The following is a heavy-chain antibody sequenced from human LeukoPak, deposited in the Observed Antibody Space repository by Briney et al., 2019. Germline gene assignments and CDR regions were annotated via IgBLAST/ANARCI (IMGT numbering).Heavy chain of an antibody. V-gene: IGHV3-23*01. CDR2: ISGSGGST. D-gene: IGHD3-10*01. Sequence: GGSLRLSCAASGFTFSSYAMSWVRQAPGKGLEWVSAISGSGGSTYYADSVKGRFTISRDNSKNTLYLQMNSLRAEDTAVYYCAKLPSSGSYNSPFDYWGQGTLVTVSS. CDR1: GFTFSSYA. J-gene: IGHJ4*02. CDR3: AKLPSSGSYNSPFDY.